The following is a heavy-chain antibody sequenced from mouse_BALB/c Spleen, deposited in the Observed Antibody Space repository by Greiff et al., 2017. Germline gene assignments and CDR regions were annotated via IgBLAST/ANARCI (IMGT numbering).Heavy chain of an antibody. CDR2: IYPGDGDT. CDR3: ARLSVYDGYYGFAY. V-gene: IGHV1-80*01. J-gene: IGHJ3*01. D-gene: IGHD2-3*01. Sequence: QVQLKQSGAELVRPGSSVKISCKASGYAFSSYWMNWVKQRPGQGLEWIGQIYPGDGDTNYNGKFKGKATLTADKSSSTAYMQLSSLTSEDSAVYFCARLSVYDGYYGFAYWGQGTLVTVSA. CDR1: GYAFSSYW.